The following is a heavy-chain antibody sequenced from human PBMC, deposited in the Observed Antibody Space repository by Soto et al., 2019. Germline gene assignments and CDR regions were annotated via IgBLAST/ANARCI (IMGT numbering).Heavy chain of an antibody. CDR1: GYTFTSYG. CDR3: ARVVGALGHWFDP. J-gene: IGHJ5*02. V-gene: IGHV1-18*01. Sequence: QVQLVQSGGEVKKPGASVNVSCKASGYTFTSYGISWVRQAPGQGLEWRGRISAYNGNTNYAQTLQGRVTMTTDTSTSTAYMELRSLRSDDTAVYYCARVVGALGHWFDPWGQGTRVSVYS. CDR2: ISAYNGNT. D-gene: IGHD1-26*01.